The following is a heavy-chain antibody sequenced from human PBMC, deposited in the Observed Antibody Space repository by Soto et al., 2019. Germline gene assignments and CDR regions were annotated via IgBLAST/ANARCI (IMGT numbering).Heavy chain of an antibody. CDR1: GVSLSGYY. CDR3: AGGRDGGAAD. D-gene: IGHD3-16*01. CDR2: IDNSGKT. Sequence: QVQLQQWGAGPLKPSETLSLTCAVYGVSLSGYYWSWIRQPPGKGLEWMGEIDNSGKTNYSPSRKSRVTISADTSKTQFSLTVSSLTAAATALYYCAGGRDGGAADWGQGTRVTVSS. V-gene: IGHV4-34*01. J-gene: IGHJ4*02.